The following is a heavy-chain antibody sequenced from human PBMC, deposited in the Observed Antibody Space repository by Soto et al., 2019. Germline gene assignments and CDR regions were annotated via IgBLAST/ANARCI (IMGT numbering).Heavy chain of an antibody. Sequence: LSLTCTVSGGSISSGGYYWSWIRQHPGKGLEWIGYIYYSGSTYYNPSLKSRVTISVDTSKNQFSLKLSSVTAADTAVYYCARVTIFGVVPRYYFDYWGQGTLVTVS. J-gene: IGHJ4*02. D-gene: IGHD3-3*01. CDR2: IYYSGST. CDR1: GGSISSGGYY. V-gene: IGHV4-31*03. CDR3: ARVTIFGVVPRYYFDY.